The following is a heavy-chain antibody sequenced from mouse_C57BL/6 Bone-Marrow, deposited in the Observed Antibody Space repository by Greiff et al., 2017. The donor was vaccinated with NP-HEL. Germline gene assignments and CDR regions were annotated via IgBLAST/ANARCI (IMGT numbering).Heavy chain of an antibody. CDR3: ARPLPRGYFDV. Sequence: EVQGVESGPELVKPGASVKIPCKASGYTFTDYNMDWVKQSHGKSLEWIGDINPNNGGTIYNQKFKGKATLTVDKSSSTAYMELRSLTSEDTAVYYCARPLPRGYFDVWGTGTTVTVSS. V-gene: IGHV1-18*01. J-gene: IGHJ1*03. D-gene: IGHD2-10*01. CDR2: INPNNGGT. CDR1: GYTFTDYN.